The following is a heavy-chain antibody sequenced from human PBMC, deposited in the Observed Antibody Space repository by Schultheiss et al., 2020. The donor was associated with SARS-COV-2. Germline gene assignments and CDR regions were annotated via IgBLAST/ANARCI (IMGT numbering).Heavy chain of an antibody. CDR2: IYYSGST. CDR3: ARTGYRAFGGIDYFDY. V-gene: IGHV4-59*12. Sequence: GSLRLSCTVSGDSISSYYWSWIRQPPGKGLEWIGYIYYSGSTNYNPSLKSRVTISVDTSKNQFSLKLSSVTAADTAVYYCARTGYRAFGGIDYFDYWGQGTLVTVSS. D-gene: IGHD6-13*01. CDR1: GDSISSYY. J-gene: IGHJ4*02.